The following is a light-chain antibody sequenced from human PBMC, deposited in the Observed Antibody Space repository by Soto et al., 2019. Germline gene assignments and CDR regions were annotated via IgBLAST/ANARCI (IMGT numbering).Light chain of an antibody. CDR3: QQYNQWPLFT. CDR1: QSVSSN. J-gene: IGKJ3*01. CDR2: ATS. V-gene: IGKV3-15*01. Sequence: EIVMTQSPVTLSVSPGERATLSCRASQSVSSNVAWYQQRPGQAPRLLIYATSTRATGIPARFSGSGSGTEFTLTISSLQSEEFAVYYCQQYNQWPLFTFGPGTKVD.